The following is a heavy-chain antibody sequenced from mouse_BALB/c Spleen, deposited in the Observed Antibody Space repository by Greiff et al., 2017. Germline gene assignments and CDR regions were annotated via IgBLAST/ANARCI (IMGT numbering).Heavy chain of an antibody. CDR3: ASYYYGSSPY. V-gene: IGHV14-1*02. D-gene: IGHD1-1*01. CDR1: GFNIKDYY. CDR2: IDPENGNT. Sequence: VQLQQSGAELVRPGALVKLSCKASGFNIKDYYMHWVKQRPEQGLEWIGWIDPENGNTIYDPKFQGKASITADTSSNTAYLQLSSLTSEDTAVYYCASYYYGSSPYWGQGTLVTVSA. J-gene: IGHJ3*01.